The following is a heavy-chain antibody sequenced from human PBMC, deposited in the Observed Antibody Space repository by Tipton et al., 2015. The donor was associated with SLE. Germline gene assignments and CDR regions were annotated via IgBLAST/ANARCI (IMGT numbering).Heavy chain of an antibody. D-gene: IGHD1-26*01. Sequence: TLSLTCTVSSGSLSNYYWSWIRQPPGKGLEWIGHIYYSGSTNYNPSLKSRVTISIETSKNQFSLRLSSVTAADTAVYYCASRGRWEQPEDYWGQGTLVTVSS. CDR3: ASRGRWEQPEDY. CDR1: SGSLSNYY. J-gene: IGHJ4*02. V-gene: IGHV4-59*12. CDR2: IYYSGST.